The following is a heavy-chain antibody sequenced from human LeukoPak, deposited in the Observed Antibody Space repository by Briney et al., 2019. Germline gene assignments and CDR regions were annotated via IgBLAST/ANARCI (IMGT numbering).Heavy chain of an antibody. D-gene: IGHD6-13*01. V-gene: IGHV3-23*01. Sequence: PGGSLRLSCAASGFTFSSYGMSWVRQAPGKGLEWVSAISGSGGSTYYADSVKGRFTSSRDNSKNTLYLQMNSLRAEDTAVYYCAKARAYSSSWGFDYWGQGTLVTVSS. CDR2: ISGSGGST. CDR3: AKARAYSSSWGFDY. J-gene: IGHJ4*02. CDR1: GFTFSSYG.